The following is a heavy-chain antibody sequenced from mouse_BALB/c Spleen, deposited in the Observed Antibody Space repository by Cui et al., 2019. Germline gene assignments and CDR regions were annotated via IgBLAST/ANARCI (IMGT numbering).Heavy chain of an antibody. J-gene: IGHJ2*01. Sequence: QVQLQYPVLVLVKPGTSVHPSCKASGYTFTSYWMHWVKQRPGRGLEWIGRIDPNSGGTKYNEKFKSKATLTVDKPSSTAYMQLSSLTSEDSAVYYCARYDYYGSSYFDYWGQGTTLTVSS. V-gene: IGHV1-72*01. CDR3: ARYDYYGSSYFDY. CDR1: GYTFTSYW. CDR2: IDPNSGGT. D-gene: IGHD1-1*01.